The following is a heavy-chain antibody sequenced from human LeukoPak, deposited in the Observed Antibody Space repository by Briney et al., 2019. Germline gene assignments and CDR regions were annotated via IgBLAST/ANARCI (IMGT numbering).Heavy chain of an antibody. Sequence: GRSLRLSCTASGFTFGDYAMSWFRQAPGKGLEWVGRFKTKTDGGATDYAAPVKGRFTISRDASKNTLYLQMDSLKTEDTAMYYCTTDNWRGLDAFDIWGQGTMVTVSS. V-gene: IGHV3-15*01. J-gene: IGHJ3*02. CDR1: GFTFGDYA. CDR2: FKTKTDGGAT. D-gene: IGHD3-3*01. CDR3: TTDNWRGLDAFDI.